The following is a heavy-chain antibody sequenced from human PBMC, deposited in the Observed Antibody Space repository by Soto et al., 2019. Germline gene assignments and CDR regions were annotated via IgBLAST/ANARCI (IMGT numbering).Heavy chain of an antibody. CDR1: GFTFGNYW. CDR3: TKVISTVGGDFDS. D-gene: IGHD3-16*01. V-gene: IGHV3-74*01. J-gene: IGHJ4*02. Sequence: EVQLVESGGGLVQPGGSLRLSCAASGFTFGNYWMHWVRQAPGKGLVWVARINSDGSSTSYADSVKGRFTISRDNAKNTLYLQMNSLRAEDTAMYYCTKVISTVGGDFDSWGQGTQVTVSS. CDR2: INSDGSST.